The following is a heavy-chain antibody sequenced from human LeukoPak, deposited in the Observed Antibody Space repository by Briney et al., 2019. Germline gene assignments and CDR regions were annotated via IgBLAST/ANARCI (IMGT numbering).Heavy chain of an antibody. V-gene: IGHV4-38-2*02. CDR1: GYSISSGYF. CDR2: IYHSGST. Sequence: PSETLSLTCTVSGYSISSGYFWGWIRQPPGKGLEWIGEIYHSGSTYYTPSLKSRVTISIDTSKNQFSLKLSSVTAADTAVYYCARARGSGSYYKFDYWGQGTLVTVSS. CDR3: ARARGSGSYYKFDY. D-gene: IGHD3-10*01. J-gene: IGHJ4*02.